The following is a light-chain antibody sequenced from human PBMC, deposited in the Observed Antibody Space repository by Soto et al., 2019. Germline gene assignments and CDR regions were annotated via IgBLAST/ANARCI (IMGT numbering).Light chain of an antibody. V-gene: IGKV3-20*01. CDR2: GAS. Sequence: EIGLNQSPGTLSLTPGERATLSCSASQSVSNNYLAWYQQKPGQAPRLLIYGASNRATGIPDRFSGSGSGTDFTLTISRLEPEDFAVYYCQQYGSSGTFGQGTKVDIK. J-gene: IGKJ1*01. CDR1: QSVSNNY. CDR3: QQYGSSGT.